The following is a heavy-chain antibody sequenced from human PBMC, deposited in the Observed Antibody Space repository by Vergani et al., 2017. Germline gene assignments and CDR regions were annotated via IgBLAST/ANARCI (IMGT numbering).Heavy chain of an antibody. J-gene: IGHJ3*01. D-gene: IGHD2-2*01. CDR1: GFTFNSYA. CDR2: INNNGGST. Sequence: QLLESGGGLIQPGGSWRPSCAASGFTFNSYAMTWDRQAPGKGLEWVSGINNNGGSTYYADPVKGRFTISRDNAKNTLYLQMTDLRAEETATYYCAKVGGSTSCPYGGGAFDVWGHGTMVTVSS. V-gene: IGHV3-23*01. CDR3: AKVGGSTSCPYGGGAFDV.